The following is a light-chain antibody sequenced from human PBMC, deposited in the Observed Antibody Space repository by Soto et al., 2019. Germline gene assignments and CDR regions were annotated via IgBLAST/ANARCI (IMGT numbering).Light chain of an antibody. CDR1: QSISSW. J-gene: IGKJ1*01. CDR2: DAS. CDR3: QQYNEWT. V-gene: IGKV1-5*01. Sequence: DLQMPQSPSTLSASVGDRVTITCRASQSISSWLAWYQQKPGKAPKLLIYDASSLESGVPSRFSGSGSGTEFTLTISSLQPDDFTAYYCQQYNEWTFGQGTKVEIK.